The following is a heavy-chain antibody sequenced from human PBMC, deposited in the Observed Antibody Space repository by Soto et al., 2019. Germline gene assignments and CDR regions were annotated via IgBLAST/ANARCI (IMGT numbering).Heavy chain of an antibody. CDR2: ISYDGSNK. J-gene: IGHJ3*02. D-gene: IGHD3-22*01. Sequence: GGSLRLSCAASGFTFSSYGMHWVRQAPGKGLEWVAVISYDGSNKYYADSVKGRFTISRDNSKNTLYLQMNSLRAEDTAVYYCAKLGGSGYYIDAFDIWGQGTMVTVSS. CDR1: GFTFSSYG. CDR3: AKLGGSGYYIDAFDI. V-gene: IGHV3-30*18.